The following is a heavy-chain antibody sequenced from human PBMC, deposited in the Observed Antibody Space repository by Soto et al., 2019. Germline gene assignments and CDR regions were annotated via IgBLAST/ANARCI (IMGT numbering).Heavy chain of an antibody. CDR1: GGSISSGGYY. V-gene: IGHV4-31*03. CDR2: IYYSGST. CDR3: AGQEYSSGWMYGMDV. J-gene: IGHJ6*02. D-gene: IGHD6-19*01. Sequence: PSETLSLTCTVSGGSISSGGYYWSWIRQHPGKGLEWIGYIYYSGSTYYNPSLKSRVTISVDTSKNQFSLKLSSVTAADTAVYYCAGQEYSSGWMYGMDVWGQGTTVTVSS.